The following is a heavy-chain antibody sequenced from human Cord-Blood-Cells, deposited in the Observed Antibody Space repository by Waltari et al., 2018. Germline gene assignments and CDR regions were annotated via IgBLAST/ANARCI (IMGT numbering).Heavy chain of an antibody. D-gene: IGHD2-2*01. CDR1: GYSISSGYS. CDR2: IYHSGST. V-gene: IGHV4-38-2*02. CDR3: ARDRVVPAATVFDY. J-gene: IGHJ4*02. Sequence: QVQLQESGPGLVKPSETLSLTCAVSGYSISSGYSWGWIRQPPVKGLEWIGSIYHSGSTYYNPSLKSRVTISVDTSKNQFSLKLSSVTAADTAVYYCARDRVVPAATVFDYWGQGTLVTVSS.